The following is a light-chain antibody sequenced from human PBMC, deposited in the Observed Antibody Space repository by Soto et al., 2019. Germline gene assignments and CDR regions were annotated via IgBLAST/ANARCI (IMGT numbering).Light chain of an antibody. CDR1: QSISVY. Sequence: DIQMTQSPSSLSVSIGDRVTITCGSSQSISVYINWYQKKSGTPPKLLMYAASNLQSGVPSRFPGRGSGTDFTPTISSLQPEHLACYYCQQSYSTPWTFGQGTK. CDR2: AAS. V-gene: IGKV1-39*01. J-gene: IGKJ1*01. CDR3: QQSYSTPWT.